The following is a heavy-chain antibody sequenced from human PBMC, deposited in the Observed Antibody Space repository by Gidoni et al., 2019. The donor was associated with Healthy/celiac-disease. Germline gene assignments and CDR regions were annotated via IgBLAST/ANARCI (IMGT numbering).Heavy chain of an antibody. CDR2: INHSGST. CDR1: GGSFSGYY. J-gene: IGHJ4*02. D-gene: IGHD3-10*01. Sequence: QVQLQQWGAGLLKPSETLSLTCAVYGGSFSGYYWSWIRQPPGKGLEWIGEINHSGSTNYNPSLKSRVTISVDTSKNQFSLKLSSVTAADTAVYYCARGQPKIDYYGSGSYYNVVPRYYFDYWGQGTLVTVSS. CDR3: ARGQPKIDYYGSGSYYNVVPRYYFDY. V-gene: IGHV4-34*01.